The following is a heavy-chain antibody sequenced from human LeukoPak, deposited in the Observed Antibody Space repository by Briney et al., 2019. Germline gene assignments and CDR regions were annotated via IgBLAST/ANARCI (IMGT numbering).Heavy chain of an antibody. CDR1: GFTFSSYT. Sequence: GGSLRLSCAASGFTFSSYTMNWVRQAPGKGLEWVSSISSSSSYIYYADSVKGRFTISRDNAKNSLYLRMNSLRAEDTAVYYCARDTYDILTGYYKWAFDIWGQGTMVTVSS. CDR2: ISSSSSYI. J-gene: IGHJ3*02. V-gene: IGHV3-21*06. D-gene: IGHD3-9*01. CDR3: ARDTYDILTGYYKWAFDI.